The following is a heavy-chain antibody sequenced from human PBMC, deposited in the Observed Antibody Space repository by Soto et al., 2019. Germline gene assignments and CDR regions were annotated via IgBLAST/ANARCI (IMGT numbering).Heavy chain of an antibody. CDR3: ARKPHSSSPFDY. CDR1: GGSFSGYY. V-gene: IGHV4-34*01. J-gene: IGHJ4*02. Sequence: SETLSLTCAVYGGSFSGYYWSWIRQPPGKGLEWIGEINHSGSTNYNPSLKSRVTISVDTSKNQFSLKLSSVTAADTAVYYCARKPHSSSPFDYWGQGTLVTVSS. CDR2: INHSGST. D-gene: IGHD6-13*01.